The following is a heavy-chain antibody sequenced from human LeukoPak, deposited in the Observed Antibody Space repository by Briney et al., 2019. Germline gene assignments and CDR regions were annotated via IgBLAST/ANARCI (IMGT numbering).Heavy chain of an antibody. CDR1: GGTFSSYA. V-gene: IGHV1-69*04. D-gene: IGHD2-15*01. CDR3: ARVGYCSGGSCYSGYYYGMDV. Sequence: GSSVKVSRKASGGTFSSYAISWVRQAPGQGLEWMGRIIPILGIANYAQKFQGRVTITADKSTSTAYMELSSLRSEDTAVYYCARVGYCSGGSCYSGYYYGMDVWGQGTTVTVSS. CDR2: IIPILGIA. J-gene: IGHJ6*02.